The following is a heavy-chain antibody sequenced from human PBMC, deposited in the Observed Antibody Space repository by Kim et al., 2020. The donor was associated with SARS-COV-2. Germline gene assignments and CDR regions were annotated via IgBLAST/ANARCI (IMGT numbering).Heavy chain of an antibody. J-gene: IGHJ2*01. Sequence: GGSLRLSCAASGFTVSSHYMSWVRQAPGKGLEWVSIIYSGGSTYYADSVKGRFTISRDNSKNTLCLQMNSLRDEDTAVYYCAGRGSSYWYFDLWGRGTLVTVSS. CDR2: IYSGGST. D-gene: IGHD5-18*01. CDR1: GFTVSSHY. V-gene: IGHV3-53*01. CDR3: AGRGSSYWYFDL.